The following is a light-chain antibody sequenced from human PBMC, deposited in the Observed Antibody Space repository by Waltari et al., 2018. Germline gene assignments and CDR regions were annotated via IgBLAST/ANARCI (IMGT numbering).Light chain of an antibody. CDR2: SNN. J-gene: IGLJ2*01. Sequence: QSVLTPPPSASVTPGQRVTISCSGRISTLRSNTVNWYQQLPGTAPKLLIYSNNQRPSGVPDRFSGSKSGTSASLAISGLQSEDEVDYYCAAWDDSLNGYVVFGGGTKLTVL. V-gene: IGLV1-44*01. CDR1: ISTLRSNT. CDR3: AAWDDSLNGYVV.